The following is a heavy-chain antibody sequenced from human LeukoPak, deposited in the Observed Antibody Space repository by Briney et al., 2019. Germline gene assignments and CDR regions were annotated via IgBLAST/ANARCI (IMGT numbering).Heavy chain of an antibody. CDR3: ATKEPSTSGWSY. D-gene: IGHD6-19*01. J-gene: IGHJ4*02. CDR1: GFTFNRDW. CDR2: IKEDGSEK. V-gene: IGHV3-7*01. Sequence: PGGSLRLSCAASGFTFNRDWTAWVRQAPGKGLEWVANIKEDGSEKNYVDSVKGRFTISRDNAENSVYLQMNDQRAEDTGVYYCATKEPSTSGWSYWGQGTLVTVSS.